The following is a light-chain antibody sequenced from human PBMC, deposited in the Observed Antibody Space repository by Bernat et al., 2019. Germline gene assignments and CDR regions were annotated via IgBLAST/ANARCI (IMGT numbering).Light chain of an antibody. Sequence: QSVLTQPPSASGTPGQRVTISCSGSSSNIGSNTVNWYQQLPGTAPKLLIYSNNQRPSGVPDRFSGSKSGSSASLAISGLQSEDEADYYCAAWDDGLNGPVFGRGTKLTVL. J-gene: IGLJ3*02. V-gene: IGLV1-44*01. CDR3: AAWDDGLNGPV. CDR2: SNN. CDR1: SSNIGSNT.